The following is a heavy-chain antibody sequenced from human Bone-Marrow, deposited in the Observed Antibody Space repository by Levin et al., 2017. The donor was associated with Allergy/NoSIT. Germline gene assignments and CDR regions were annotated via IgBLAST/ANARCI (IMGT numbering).Heavy chain of an antibody. D-gene: IGHD2-15*01. J-gene: IGHJ4*02. CDR2: IYGGNST. V-gene: IGHV3-53*01. Sequence: GESLKISCAASEFTVRTNYMSWVRQASGKGLEWVSVIYGGNSTYYADSVKGRFTVSRDTSHNTVYLQMRSLSAEDTGVYYCATARIPTPGYFDYWGQGVLVTVSP. CDR3: ATARIPTPGYFDY. CDR1: EFTVRTNY.